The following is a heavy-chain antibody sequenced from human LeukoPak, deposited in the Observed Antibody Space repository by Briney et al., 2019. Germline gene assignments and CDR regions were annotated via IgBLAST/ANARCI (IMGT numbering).Heavy chain of an antibody. J-gene: IGHJ4*02. CDR2: ISAYNGNT. D-gene: IGHD3-22*01. CDR1: GYTFIDYY. CDR3: ARDYYDYSGYADY. Sequence: GASVKVSCKASGYTFIDYYMHWVRQAPGQGLEWMGWISAYNGNTNYAQKLQGRVTMTTDTSTSTAYMELRSLRSDDTAVYYCARDYYDYSGYADYWGQGTLVTVSS. V-gene: IGHV1-18*04.